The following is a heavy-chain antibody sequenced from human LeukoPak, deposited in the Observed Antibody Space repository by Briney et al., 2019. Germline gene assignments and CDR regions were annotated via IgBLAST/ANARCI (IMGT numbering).Heavy chain of an antibody. CDR3: ARVKDHYFDY. D-gene: IGHD2-21*01. Sequence: SETLSLTCAVYGGSFSGYYWSWLRQPPGKGLEWLGEINHSGSTNYNPSLKSRVTISVDTSKNQFPLKLSSVTAADTAVYYCARVKDHYFDYWGQGTLVTVSS. CDR1: GGSFSGYY. CDR2: INHSGST. J-gene: IGHJ4*02. V-gene: IGHV4-34*01.